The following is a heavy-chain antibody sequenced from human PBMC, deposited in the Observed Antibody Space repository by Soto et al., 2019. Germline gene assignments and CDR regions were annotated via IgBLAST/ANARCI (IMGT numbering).Heavy chain of an antibody. CDR3: ARDYSSVWYFDY. J-gene: IGHJ4*02. Sequence: EVQLVESGGGLVQPGGSLRLSCAASGFTFSSYSMNWVRQAPGKGLEWVSYISSSSTTMYYADSVKGRFTISRDNAKNSLYLQMNSLRAEDTAVYYCARDYSSVWYFDYWGQGPRSPSPQ. CDR2: ISSSSTTM. CDR1: GFTFSSYS. D-gene: IGHD6-25*01. V-gene: IGHV3-48*01.